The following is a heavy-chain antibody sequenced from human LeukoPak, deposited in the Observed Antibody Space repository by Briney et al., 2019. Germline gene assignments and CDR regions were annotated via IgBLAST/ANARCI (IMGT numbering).Heavy chain of an antibody. D-gene: IGHD2-2*01. Sequence: SETLSLTCTVSGGSIRFSPYYWGWIRQPPGKGLEWIGSIYYSGSTYYNPFLKSRVTVSGDTSMNHFSLRLSSVTVADTAVYYCARDLWVTPVPAAIASVRRDPWVPNWFDPWGQGTLVTVSS. CDR1: GGSIRFSPYY. J-gene: IGHJ5*02. CDR2: IYYSGST. CDR3: ARDLWVTPVPAAIASVRRDPWVPNWFDP. V-gene: IGHV4-39*02.